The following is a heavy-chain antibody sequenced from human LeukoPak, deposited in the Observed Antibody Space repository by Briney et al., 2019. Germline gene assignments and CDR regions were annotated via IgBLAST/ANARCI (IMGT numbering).Heavy chain of an antibody. CDR2: INSDGSST. CDR3: AILEWDSTGSFDI. D-gene: IGHD6-25*01. J-gene: IGHJ3*02. CDR1: GFTFSSYS. Sequence: GGSLRLSCAASGFTFSSYSMNWVRQAPGKGLVWVSRINSDGSSTSYADSVKGRFTISRDNAKNTLYLQMNSLRAEDTAVYYCAILEWDSTGSFDIWGQGTMVTVSS. V-gene: IGHV3-74*01.